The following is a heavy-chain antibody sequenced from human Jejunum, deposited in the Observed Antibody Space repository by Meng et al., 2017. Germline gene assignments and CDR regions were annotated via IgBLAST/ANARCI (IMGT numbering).Heavy chain of an antibody. J-gene: IGHJ4*02. V-gene: IGHV3-74*01. CDR3: GRDLGGFYGV. CDR1: GFTFSGYW. D-gene: IGHD2/OR15-2a*01. Sequence: EVQLVEAGGGPVQPGGSRRRSCAASGFTFSGYWCHWVRQVPGKGLVWVSRIDTGGGTTNYADSVRGRFTIYRDNAESTLYLQMNSLTAEDTGVYYCGRDLGGFYGVWGRGALVTVSS. CDR2: IDTGGGTT.